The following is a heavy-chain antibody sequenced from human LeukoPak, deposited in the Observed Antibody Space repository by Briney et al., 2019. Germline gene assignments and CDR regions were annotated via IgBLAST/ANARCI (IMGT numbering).Heavy chain of an antibody. CDR2: IIPILGIA. Sequence: SVKVSCKASGGTLSSYTIRWVRQAPGQGLEWMGRIIPILGIANYAQKFQGRVTITADKSTSTAYMELSSLRSEDTAVYYCARALIVGATIGAFQHWGQGTLVTVSS. V-gene: IGHV1-69*02. D-gene: IGHD1-26*01. CDR3: ARALIVGATIGAFQH. CDR1: GGTLSSYT. J-gene: IGHJ1*01.